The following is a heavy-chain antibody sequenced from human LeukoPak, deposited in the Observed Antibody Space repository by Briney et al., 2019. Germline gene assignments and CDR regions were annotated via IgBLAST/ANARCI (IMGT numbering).Heavy chain of an antibody. CDR3: VKELYYYGSGGFDY. CDR2: ISSNGGST. J-gene: IGHJ4*02. Sequence: GGSLRLSSAASGFTFSGYTMHCGREAPGEGLECGSDISSNGGSTYYADSVKGRFTISRDNSKNTLYLQMSSLRAEDTAVYYCVKELYYYGSGGFDYWGQGTLVTVSS. CDR1: GFTFSGYT. V-gene: IGHV3-64D*06. D-gene: IGHD3-10*01.